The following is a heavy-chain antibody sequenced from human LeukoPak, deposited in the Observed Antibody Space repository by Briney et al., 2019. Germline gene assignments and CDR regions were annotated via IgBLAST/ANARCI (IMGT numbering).Heavy chain of an antibody. CDR2: IYHSGST. CDR3: ATRGYSYGGDDY. D-gene: IGHD5-18*01. CDR1: GGSFSAYY. J-gene: IGHJ4*02. V-gene: IGHV4-34*01. Sequence: SETLSLTCAVYGGSFSAYYWSWVRQPPGQGLEWIGEIYHSGSTNYNPSLKGRVTISVDKSKNQFSLKLSSVTAADTAVYYCATRGYSYGGDDYWGQGTLVTVSS.